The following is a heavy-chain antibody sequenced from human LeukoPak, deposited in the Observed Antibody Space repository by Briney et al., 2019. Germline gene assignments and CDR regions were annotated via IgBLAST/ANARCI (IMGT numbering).Heavy chain of an antibody. Sequence: GGSLRLSCAASGFTFSRYWMSWVRQAPGKGLEWVANIKQDGSEKYYVDSVKGRFTISRDNAKNSLYLQMNSLRAEDTAVYYCAGEVYCSSTSCYTGYFQHWGQDTLVTVSS. J-gene: IGHJ1*01. CDR2: IKQDGSEK. CDR3: AGEVYCSSTSCYTGYFQH. D-gene: IGHD2-2*02. V-gene: IGHV3-7*01. CDR1: GFTFSRYW.